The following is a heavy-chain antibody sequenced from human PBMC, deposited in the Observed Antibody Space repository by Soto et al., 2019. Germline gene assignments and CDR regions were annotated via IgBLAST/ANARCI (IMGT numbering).Heavy chain of an antibody. V-gene: IGHV3-73*01. D-gene: IGHD3-22*01. Sequence: GGSLRLSCAASGFTFSGSAMHWVRQASGKGLEWVGRIRSKANSYATAYAASVKGRFTISRDDSKNTAYLQMNSLKTEDTAVYYCTFNYYDSSGYYYGNAFDIWGQGTMVTVSS. J-gene: IGHJ3*02. CDR1: GFTFSGSA. CDR3: TFNYYDSSGYYYGNAFDI. CDR2: IRSKANSYAT.